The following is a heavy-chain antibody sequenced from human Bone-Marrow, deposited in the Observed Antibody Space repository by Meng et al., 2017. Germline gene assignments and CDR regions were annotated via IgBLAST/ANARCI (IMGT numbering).Heavy chain of an antibody. CDR2: INHSGST. J-gene: IGHJ5*02. D-gene: IGHD3-22*01. CDR1: GGSFSGYY. V-gene: IGHV4-34*01. CDR3: ARDSSLTPQDNWFDP. Sequence: SETLSLTCAVYGGSFSGYYWSWIRQPPGKGLEWIGEINHSGSTNYNPSLKSRVTISVDTSKNQFSLTLSSVTAADTAVYYCARDSSLTPQDNWFDPWGQGTLVTVSS.